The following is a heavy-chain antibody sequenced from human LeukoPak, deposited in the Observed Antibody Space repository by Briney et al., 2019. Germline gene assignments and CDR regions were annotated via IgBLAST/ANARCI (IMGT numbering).Heavy chain of an antibody. J-gene: IGHJ4*02. CDR2: ISYDGSNK. CDR3: ARDPYRYCSGGSCYYFDY. Sequence: GRSLRLSCAASGFTFSSYAMHWVRQAPGKGLEWVAVISYDGSNKYYADSVKGRFTIFRDNSKNTLYLQMNSLRAEDTAVYYCARDPYRYCSGGSCYYFDYWGQGTLVTVSS. CDR1: GFTFSSYA. V-gene: IGHV3-30-3*01. D-gene: IGHD2-15*01.